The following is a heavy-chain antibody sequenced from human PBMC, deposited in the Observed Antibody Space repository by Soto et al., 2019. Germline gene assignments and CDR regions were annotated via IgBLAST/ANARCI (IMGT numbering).Heavy chain of an antibody. CDR2: IYYSGST. D-gene: IGHD4-17*01. CDR3: ARGEGNYRVNSSHIDY. CDR1: GGSISSGDYY. V-gene: IGHV4-30-4*01. J-gene: IGHJ4*01. Sequence: SETLSLTCTVSGGSISSGDYYWSWIRQPPGKGLEWIGYIYYSGSTYYNPSLKSRVTISVDTSKNQFSLKLSSVTAADTAVYYCARGEGNYRVNSSHIDYWGHGTLFTV.